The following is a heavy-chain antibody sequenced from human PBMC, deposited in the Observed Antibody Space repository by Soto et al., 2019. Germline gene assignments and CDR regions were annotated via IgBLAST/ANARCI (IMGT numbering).Heavy chain of an antibody. V-gene: IGHV6-1*01. CDR3: ARDLRSSSAGLVVYFDY. CDR1: GDSVSSNSAA. CDR2: TYYRSKWYN. J-gene: IGHJ4*02. Sequence: PSQTLSLTCAISGDSVSSNSAAWNWIRQSPSRGLEWLGRTYYRSKWYNDYAVSVKSRITINPDTSKNQFSLQLNSVTPEDTAVYYCARDLRSSSAGLVVYFDYWGQGTLVTVSS. D-gene: IGHD6-6*01.